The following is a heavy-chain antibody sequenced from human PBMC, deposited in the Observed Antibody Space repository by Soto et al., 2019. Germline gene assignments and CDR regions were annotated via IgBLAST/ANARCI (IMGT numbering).Heavy chain of an antibody. D-gene: IGHD1-26*01. CDR2: LNTYNGNT. Sequence: QVQLVQSGAEVRKPGASVKVSCKASGYTFINYGISWVRQAPGQGLEWMGWLNTYNGNTNYAQKLQGRVTMTTDTSTSTAYMELRSLRSHDTAVYYCARHPVGPAWFDPWGQGTLVTVSS. V-gene: IGHV1-18*01. CDR3: ARHPVGPAWFDP. CDR1: GYTFINYG. J-gene: IGHJ5*02.